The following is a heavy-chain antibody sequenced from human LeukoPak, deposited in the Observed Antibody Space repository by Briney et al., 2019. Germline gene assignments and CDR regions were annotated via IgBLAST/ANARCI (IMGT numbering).Heavy chain of an antibody. J-gene: IGHJ4*02. CDR1: GFIFSGYG. D-gene: IGHD3-16*01. CDR2: ISYVGRHQ. V-gene: IGHV3-30*18. CDR3: VKDVPPPPREITPGE. Sequence: VQLVESGGGVVRPGTSLRLSCTGSGFIFSGYGIHWVRQAPGKGLEWVAVISYVGRHQYYATSMRGRFTISRDNLQNSVFLQMDSLGVDDPAFYYCVKDVPPPPREITPGEWGQGTLVVVDS.